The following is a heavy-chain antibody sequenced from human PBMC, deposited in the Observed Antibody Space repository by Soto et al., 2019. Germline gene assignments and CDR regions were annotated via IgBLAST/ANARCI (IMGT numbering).Heavy chain of an antibody. Sequence: QVQLVQSGAEVKKPGASVKVSCKASGYTFTSYGISWVRQAPGQGLEWMGWISAYNGNTNYAQKLQGRVTMTTDTSTRTAYMELRRLRADDTAVYYCARAQSTDNWFDPWGQGTLVTVSS. V-gene: IGHV1-18*01. CDR3: ARAQSTDNWFDP. CDR2: ISAYNGNT. CDR1: GYTFTSYG. J-gene: IGHJ5*02.